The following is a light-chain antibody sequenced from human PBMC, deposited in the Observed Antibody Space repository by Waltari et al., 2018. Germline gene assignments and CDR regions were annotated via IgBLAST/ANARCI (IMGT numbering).Light chain of an antibody. V-gene: IGKV1-9*01. CDR3: QQLNSYPFT. CDR1: QGISSY. Sequence: IQLTQSPSSLSASVGDRVTLTCRASQGISSYFAWYEQKPGEAPQLLIYAASSLQSGVPSRFSGSGSGTDFTLTISSLQPEDFATYYCQQLNSYPFTFGPGTKVDIK. J-gene: IGKJ3*01. CDR2: AAS.